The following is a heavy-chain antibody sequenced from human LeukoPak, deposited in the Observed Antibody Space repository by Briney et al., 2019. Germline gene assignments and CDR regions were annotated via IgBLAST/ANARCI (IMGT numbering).Heavy chain of an antibody. V-gene: IGHV3-48*01. CDR3: AKKQDYGDNHWYFDL. Sequence: PGGSLRLSCAATGFTFSSYHMHWVRQAPGKGLERVSCISSSSTSIYYADSVKGRFTISRDNAENSLFLQMNNLRAEDTAVYYCAKKQDYGDNHWYFDLWGRGTLITVSS. D-gene: IGHD4-17*01. CDR1: GFTFSSYH. CDR2: ISSSSTSI. J-gene: IGHJ2*01.